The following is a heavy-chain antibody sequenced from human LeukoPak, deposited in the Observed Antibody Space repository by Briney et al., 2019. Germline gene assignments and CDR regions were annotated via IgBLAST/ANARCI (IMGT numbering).Heavy chain of an antibody. CDR3: AKELRGWSSSWTYYFDY. CDR2: ISGSGGST. V-gene: IGHV3-23*01. Sequence: GGSLRLSCAASGFTFSSYAMSWVRQAPGKGLEWVSAISGSGGSTYYADSVRGRFTISRKNSKNTLYLQMNSLRAEDTAVYYCAKELRGWSSSWTYYFDYWGQGTLVTVSS. CDR1: GFTFSSYA. J-gene: IGHJ4*02. D-gene: IGHD6-13*01.